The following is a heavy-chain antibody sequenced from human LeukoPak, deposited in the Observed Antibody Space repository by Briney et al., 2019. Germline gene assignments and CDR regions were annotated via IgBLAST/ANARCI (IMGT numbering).Heavy chain of an antibody. D-gene: IGHD3-16*01. J-gene: IGHJ4*02. Sequence: GRSLRLSCAASGFTFSSYWMTWVRQAPGKGLEWVANIKQDGSEKYYVDSVKGRFTISRDNAKNSLYLQMNSLRAEDTAVYYCARDSRITFGGVDYWGQGTLVTVSS. CDR3: ARDSRITFGGVDY. V-gene: IGHV3-7*03. CDR2: IKQDGSEK. CDR1: GFTFSSYW.